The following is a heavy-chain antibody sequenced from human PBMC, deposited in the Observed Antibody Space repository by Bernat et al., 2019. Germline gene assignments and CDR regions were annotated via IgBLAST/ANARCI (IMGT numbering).Heavy chain of an antibody. Sequence: EVQLLESGGGLVQPGGSLRLSCAASGFTFSSYAMSWVRQAPGKGLEWVSAISGSGGSTYSADSVKGRFTISRDKSKNTLYLQMNSLRAEDTAVYYCAKDGGWELLSPFDYWGQGTLVTVSS. CDR1: GFTFSSYA. J-gene: IGHJ4*02. CDR3: AKDGGWELLSPFDY. CDR2: ISGSGGST. D-gene: IGHD1-26*01. V-gene: IGHV3-23*01.